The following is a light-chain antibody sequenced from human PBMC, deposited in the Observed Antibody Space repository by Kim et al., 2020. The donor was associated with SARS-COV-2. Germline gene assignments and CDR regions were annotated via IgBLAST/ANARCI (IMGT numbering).Light chain of an antibody. CDR2: GKN. CDR3: NSRDSNDNVV. Sequence: VALGQTVRNTCQGDSLRSYYATWYQQKPGQAPILVIYGKNNRPSGIPDLFSGSSSGNTASLTITGTQAGDEADYYCNSRDSNDNVVFGGGTQLTVL. J-gene: IGLJ2*01. V-gene: IGLV3-19*01. CDR1: SLRSYY.